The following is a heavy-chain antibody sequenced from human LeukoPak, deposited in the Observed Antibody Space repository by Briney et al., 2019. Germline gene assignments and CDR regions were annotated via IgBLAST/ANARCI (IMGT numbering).Heavy chain of an antibody. CDR1: GYSFTSYW. V-gene: IGHV5-51*01. J-gene: IGHJ6*02. D-gene: IGHD6-13*01. Sequence: GESLKISCKGSGYSFTSYWIGWVRQMPRKGLEWMGIIYPGDSDTRYSPSFQGQVTISADKSISTAYLQWSSLKASDTAMYYCARHVSSSWSLNYYYYGMDVWGQGTTVTVSS. CDR2: IYPGDSDT. CDR3: ARHVSSSWSLNYYYYGMDV.